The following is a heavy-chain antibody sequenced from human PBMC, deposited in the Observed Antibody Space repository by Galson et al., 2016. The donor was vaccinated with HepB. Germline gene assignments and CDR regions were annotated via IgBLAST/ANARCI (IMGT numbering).Heavy chain of an antibody. CDR1: GFTFTSAW. CDR2: LPLPTDGGPT. CDR3: TADLPDSGAYAHDY. V-gene: IGHV3-15*06. Sequence: SLRLSCAASGFTFTSAWMSWVRQAPGKGLEWVGRLPLPTDGGPTYSSAPVKGTFTISRDDSKNTLYLQRNSLKTEDTAVYYCTADLPDSGAYAHDYWGQGTLVTVSS. J-gene: IGHJ4*02. D-gene: IGHD4-17*01.